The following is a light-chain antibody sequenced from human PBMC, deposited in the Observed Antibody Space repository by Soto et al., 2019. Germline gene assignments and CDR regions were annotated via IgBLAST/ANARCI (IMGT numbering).Light chain of an antibody. CDR2: AVS. Sequence: QSALTQPASVSGSPGQSITISGTGTSSDVGGDNYVSWYQQHPGKAPKLMIYAVSNRPSGVSNRFSGSKSGNTAPLTISGLQDEDEADYYCNSYAASSTVVFGGGTKLTVL. V-gene: IGLV2-14*01. CDR3: NSYAASSTVV. J-gene: IGLJ2*01. CDR1: SSDVGGDNY.